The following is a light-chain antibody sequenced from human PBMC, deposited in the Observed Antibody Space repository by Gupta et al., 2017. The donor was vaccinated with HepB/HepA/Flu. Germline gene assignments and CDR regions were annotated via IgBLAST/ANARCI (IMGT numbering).Light chain of an antibody. J-gene: IGKJ1*01. CDR2: WAS. Sequence: DLVMTKSPDSLAVSLGDRGTINCKSSPRVLYNSNTKNYLAWYQQKPPQPPTLLIHWASTWEAGVPDRFSGSRSGTDFTPPISSLQAEDVAVFYCQQYSSTPRTFGQGTKVEIK. CDR3: QQYSSTPRT. V-gene: IGKV4-1*01. CDR1: PRVLYNSNTKNY.